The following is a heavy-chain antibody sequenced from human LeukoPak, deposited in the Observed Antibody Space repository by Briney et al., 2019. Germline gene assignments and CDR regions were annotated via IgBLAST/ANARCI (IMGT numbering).Heavy chain of an antibody. J-gene: IGHJ5*02. CDR2: IYRGGPT. CDR3: ARDSYVDSEAVRWFDP. Sequence: GGSLRLSCAAFGLTVSSNYMSWVRQAPGKGLEWVSVIYRGGPTYYADCVKGRFTISRDNSKNTLYLQMNSLRDEDTAVYYCARDSYVDSEAVRWFDPWGQGTLVTGSS. D-gene: IGHD4-17*01. V-gene: IGHV3-66*01. CDR1: GLTVSSNY.